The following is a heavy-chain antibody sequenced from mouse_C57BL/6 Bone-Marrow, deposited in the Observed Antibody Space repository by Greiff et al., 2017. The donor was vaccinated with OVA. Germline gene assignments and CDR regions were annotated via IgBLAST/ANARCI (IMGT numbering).Heavy chain of an antibody. CDR3: ARQIITTVVAPFDY. CDR2: ISSGGSYT. D-gene: IGHD1-1*01. Sequence: EVQGVESGGGLVKPGGSLKLSCAASGFTFSSYGMSWVRQTPDKRLEWVATISSGGSYTYYPDSVKGRFTISRDNAKNTLYLQMSSLKSEDTAMYYCARQIITTVVAPFDYWGQGTTLTVSS. CDR1: GFTFSSYG. J-gene: IGHJ2*01. V-gene: IGHV5-6*01.